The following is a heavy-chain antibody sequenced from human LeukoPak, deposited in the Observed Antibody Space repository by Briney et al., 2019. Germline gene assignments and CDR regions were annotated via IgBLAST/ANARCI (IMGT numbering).Heavy chain of an antibody. J-gene: IGHJ6*03. V-gene: IGHV3-30*02. CDR3: ARGGGSIRHSYYYYVDV. CDR2: IRNDGSNK. D-gene: IGHD2-15*01. CDR1: GFTFSSYG. Sequence: PGGSLRLSCAASGFTFSSYGMHWVRQAPGKGLEWVAFIRNDGSNKYYADPVKGRFTISRDNAKNSPYLRMNSLRDEDTALYYCARGGGSIRHSYYYYVDVWGKGTTVTVSS.